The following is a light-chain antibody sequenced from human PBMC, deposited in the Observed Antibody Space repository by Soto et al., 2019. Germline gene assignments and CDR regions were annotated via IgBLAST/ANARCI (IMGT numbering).Light chain of an antibody. Sequence: QSVLTQPPSVSGAPGQMVVISCTGSSSNIGSTYDVHWYQQLPGTVPKLLIYGNSRRPSGVPDRFSGSKSGASASLVITGLQAEDGADYYCLSYDGSISAWVFGTGTKVTVL. J-gene: IGLJ1*01. CDR1: SSNIGSTYD. V-gene: IGLV1-40*01. CDR2: GNS. CDR3: LSYDGSISAWV.